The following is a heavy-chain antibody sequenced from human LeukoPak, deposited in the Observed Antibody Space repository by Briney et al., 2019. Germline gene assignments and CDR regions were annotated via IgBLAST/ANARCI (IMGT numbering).Heavy chain of an antibody. CDR2: IYTSGST. Sequence: SETLSLTCTVSGGSISSYYWSWIRQPAGKGLEWIGRIYTSGSTSYNPSLKSRVTMSVDTSKNQFSLKLSSVTAADTAVYYCARGYCSGGSCYSDYYFDYWGQGTLVTVSS. V-gene: IGHV4-4*07. CDR1: GGSISSYY. J-gene: IGHJ4*02. D-gene: IGHD2-15*01. CDR3: ARGYCSGGSCYSDYYFDY.